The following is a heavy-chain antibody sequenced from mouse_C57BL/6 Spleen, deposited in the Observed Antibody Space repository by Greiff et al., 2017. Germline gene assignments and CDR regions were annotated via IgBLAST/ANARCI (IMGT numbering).Heavy chain of an antibody. V-gene: IGHV1-55*01. CDR2: IYPGSGST. CDR3: AREETYDCYLDYYAMGY. CDR1: GYTFTSYW. D-gene: IGHD2-3*01. Sequence: QVQLQQPGAELVKPGASVKMSCKASGYTFTSYWITWVKQRPGQGLEWIGDIYPGSGSTNYNEKFKSKATLTVDTSSSTAYLQLSSLPSEDSAVYYCAREETYDCYLDYYAMGYWGQGTSVTVSS. J-gene: IGHJ4*01.